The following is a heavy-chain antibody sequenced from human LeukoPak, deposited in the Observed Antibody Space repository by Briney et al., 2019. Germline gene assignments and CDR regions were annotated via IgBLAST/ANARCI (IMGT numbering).Heavy chain of an antibody. CDR2: IVGSSST. Sequence: KTGGSLRLSCAASGFTFSNFAMTWVRQARGKGLEWVSSIVGSSSTYYADSLKGRFTISRDNAKNSLYLQMNSLRAEDTAVYYCARIGAGSSRDYWGQGTLVTVSS. CDR3: ARIGAGSSRDY. D-gene: IGHD6-13*01. CDR1: GFTFSNFA. V-gene: IGHV3-21*01. J-gene: IGHJ4*02.